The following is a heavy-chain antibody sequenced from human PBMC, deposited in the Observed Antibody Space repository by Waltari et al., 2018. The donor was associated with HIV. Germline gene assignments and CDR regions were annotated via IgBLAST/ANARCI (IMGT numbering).Heavy chain of an antibody. CDR1: GFTFSSYW. D-gene: IGHD3-3*01. J-gene: IGHJ6*02. Sequence: EVQLVESGGGLVQPGGSLRLSCAASGFTFSSYWMSWVRQAPGKGLEWVAKIKQDGSCKNYVDSGKGRFTISRDNAKNSLYLQMNSLRAEDTAVYYCARITIFGVVNDYGMDVWGQGTTVTVSS. CDR3: ARITIFGVVNDYGMDV. CDR2: IKQDGSCK. V-gene: IGHV3-7*01.